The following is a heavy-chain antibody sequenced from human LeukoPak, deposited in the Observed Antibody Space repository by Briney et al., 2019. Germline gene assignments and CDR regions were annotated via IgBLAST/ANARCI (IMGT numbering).Heavy chain of an antibody. CDR1: GYSISSGYY. D-gene: IGHD3-3*01. Sequence: SETLSLTCAVSGYSISSGYYWGWIRQPPGKGLEWIGSIYHSGSTYYNPSLKSRVTISVDTSKNQFSLKLSSVTAADAAVYYCARQTQGFLEWLLVGTGWFDPWGQGTLVTVSS. V-gene: IGHV4-38-2*01. CDR2: IYHSGST. CDR3: ARQTQGFLEWLLVGTGWFDP. J-gene: IGHJ5*02.